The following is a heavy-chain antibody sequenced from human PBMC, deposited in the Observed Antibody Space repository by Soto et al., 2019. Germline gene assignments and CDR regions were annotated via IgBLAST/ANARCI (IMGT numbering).Heavy chain of an antibody. CDR1: GFTFSSYG. D-gene: IGHD5-12*01. V-gene: IGHV3-30*18. Sequence: GGSLRLSCAASGFTFSSYGMHWVRQAPGKGLEWVAVISYDGSNKYYADSVKGRFTISRDNSKNTLYLQMNTLRAEDTAVYYCAKGMATILGWFDSWGQGTQVTVSS. CDR3: AKGMATILGWFDS. J-gene: IGHJ5*01. CDR2: ISYDGSNK.